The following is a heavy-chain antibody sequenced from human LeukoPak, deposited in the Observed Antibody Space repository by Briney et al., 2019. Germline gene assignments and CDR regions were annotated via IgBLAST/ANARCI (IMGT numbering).Heavy chain of an antibody. J-gene: IGHJ3*02. CDR2: IYYSGST. CDR3: ARDLAKYTYYYDSSPGGDAFDI. CDR1: GGSISSYY. D-gene: IGHD3-22*01. Sequence: SETLSLTCTVSGGSISSYYWSWIRQPAGKGLEWIGYIYYSGSTNYNPSLKSRVTISVDTSKNQFSLKLSSVTAADTAVYYCARDLAKYTYYYDSSPGGDAFDIWGQGTMVTVSS. V-gene: IGHV4-59*01.